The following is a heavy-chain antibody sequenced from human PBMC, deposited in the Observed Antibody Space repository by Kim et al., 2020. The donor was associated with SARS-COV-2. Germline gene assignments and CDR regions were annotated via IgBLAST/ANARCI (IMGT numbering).Heavy chain of an antibody. D-gene: IGHD5-12*01. CDR2: IDWDDDK. Sequence: CGPTLVNPTQTLTLTCTFSGFSLSTSGMCVSWIRQPPGKALEWLARIDWDDDKYYSTSLKTRLTISKDTSKNQVVLTMTNMDPVDTATYYCTRQTDGYNPVDYWGQGTLVTVSS. CDR1: GFSLSTSGMC. CDR3: TRQTDGYNPVDY. V-gene: IGHV2-70*11. J-gene: IGHJ4*02.